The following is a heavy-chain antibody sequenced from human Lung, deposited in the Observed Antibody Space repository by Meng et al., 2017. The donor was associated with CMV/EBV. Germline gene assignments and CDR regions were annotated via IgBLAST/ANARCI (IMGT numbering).Heavy chain of an antibody. D-gene: IGHD6-19*01. J-gene: IGHJ4*02. Sequence: GXXRLSCAASGFTFSSYGTHWVRQAPGKGLEWVAFIRYDGSNKYYADSVKGRFTISRDNSKNTLYLQMNSLRAEDTAVYYCAKDFTQLAVAGIPYYFDYWGQGXLVTVSS. CDR2: IRYDGSNK. V-gene: IGHV3-30*02. CDR3: AKDFTQLAVAGIPYYFDY. CDR1: GFTFSSYG.